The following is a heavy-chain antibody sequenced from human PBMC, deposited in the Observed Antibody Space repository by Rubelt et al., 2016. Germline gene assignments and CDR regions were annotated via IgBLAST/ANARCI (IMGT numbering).Heavy chain of an antibody. CDR1: GGSFSGYY. V-gene: IGHV4-34*01. CDR3: ARGLRS. Sequence: QVQLQQWGAGLLKPSETLSLTCAVYGGSFSGYYWSWIRQPPGKGLEWIGEINHSGRTNYNPSLKILGTISGDRSKNRFSRKLSSVTAADTAVYYCARGLRSWGQGTLVTVSS. CDR2: INHSGRT. J-gene: IGHJ5*02.